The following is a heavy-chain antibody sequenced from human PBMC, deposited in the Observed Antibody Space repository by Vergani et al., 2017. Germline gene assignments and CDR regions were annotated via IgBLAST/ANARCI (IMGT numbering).Heavy chain of an antibody. Sequence: EVQLLESGGDLVQPGGSLRLSCTASGFIFSTYAMSWVRQAPGKGLEWVSGISASGAPTYYADSVKGRFTISRDNSKNMLYLQMNSLRAEDTAVYYCARLSYDTTPYLQGGYDCWGQGTLVSVSS. CDR2: ISASGAPT. D-gene: IGHD3-22*01. CDR1: GFIFSTYA. V-gene: IGHV3-23*01. CDR3: ARLSYDTTPYLQGGYDC. J-gene: IGHJ4*02.